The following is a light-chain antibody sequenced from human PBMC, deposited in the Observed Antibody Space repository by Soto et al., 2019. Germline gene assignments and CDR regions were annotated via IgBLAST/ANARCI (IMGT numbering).Light chain of an antibody. Sequence: EIVLTQSPATLSLSPGERATLSCRASQSVSSYLAWYQQKPGQAPRLLIYDASNRATGIPARFSGSGSGTDFTLTISRLEPGDSALYYCQQYGTSPITFGQGTRLEIK. J-gene: IGKJ5*01. V-gene: IGKV3-11*01. CDR3: QQYGTSPIT. CDR2: DAS. CDR1: QSVSSY.